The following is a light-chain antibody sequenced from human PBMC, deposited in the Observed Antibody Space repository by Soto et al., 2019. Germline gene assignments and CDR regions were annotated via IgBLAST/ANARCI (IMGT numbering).Light chain of an antibody. Sequence: QSALTQPASVSGSPGQSITISCTVASSDVGTYNLVSWYQQHPGNAPKLIIYEVNKRPSGVSSRFSGSKSGNTASLTISGLQAEDEADYYCCSYAGSSTSVFGGGTKLTVL. CDR3: CSYAGSSTSV. V-gene: IGLV2-23*02. J-gene: IGLJ2*01. CDR1: SSDVGTYNL. CDR2: EVN.